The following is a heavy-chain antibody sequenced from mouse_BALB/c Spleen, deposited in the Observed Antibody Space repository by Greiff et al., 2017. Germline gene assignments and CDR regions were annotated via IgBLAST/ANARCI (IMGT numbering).Heavy chain of an antibody. CDR1: GFTFSSYA. D-gene: IGHD2-4*01. CDR3: AAYDYDGGYAMDY. V-gene: IGHV5-6-5*01. CDR2: ISSGGST. J-gene: IGHJ4*01. Sequence: EVKLVESGGGLVKPGGSLKLSCAASGFTFSSYAMSWVRQTPEKRLEWVASISSGGSTYYPDSVKGRFTISRDNARNILYLQMSSLRSEDTAMYYCAAYDYDGGYAMDYWGQGTSVTVSS.